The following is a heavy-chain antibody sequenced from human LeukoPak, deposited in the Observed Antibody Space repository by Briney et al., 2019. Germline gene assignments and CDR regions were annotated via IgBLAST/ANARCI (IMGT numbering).Heavy chain of an antibody. Sequence: SETLSLTCTVSGGSISSSSYYWSWIRQPPGKGLEWIGEINHSGSTNYNPSLKSRVTISVDTSKNQFSLKLSSVTAADTAVYYCARRAPNYYDSSGYSPNWGQGTLVTVSS. CDR2: INHSGST. J-gene: IGHJ4*02. V-gene: IGHV4-39*07. D-gene: IGHD3-22*01. CDR3: ARRAPNYYDSSGYSPN. CDR1: GGSISSSSYY.